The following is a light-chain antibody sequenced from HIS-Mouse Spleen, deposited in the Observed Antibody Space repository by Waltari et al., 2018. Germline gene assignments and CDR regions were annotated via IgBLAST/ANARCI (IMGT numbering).Light chain of an antibody. J-gene: IGLJ3*02. CDR2: EVS. V-gene: IGLV2-14*01. Sequence: QSALTQPASVSGSPGQSITISCTGTSSDVGGYNYVSWYQQHPGKAPKLMIYEVSNRPSGVSNRFSGSKSGNTASLTISVLQAEDEADYYCSSYTSSSTWVFGGGTKLTVL. CDR1: SSDVGGYNY. CDR3: SSYTSSSTWV.